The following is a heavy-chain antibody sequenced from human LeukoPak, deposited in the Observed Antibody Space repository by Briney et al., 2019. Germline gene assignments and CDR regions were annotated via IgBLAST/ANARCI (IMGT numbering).Heavy chain of an antibody. Sequence: GGSLRLSCAASGFTFTNYWMSWVRQAPGKGLEWVANIKQYGSEKYYVDSVKGRFIISRDNAKNSLYLQMNSRRAEDTAEYFCASDSVGLWNGGFSWTGAFDVWSQGTVVTVS. CDR3: ASDSVGLWNGGFSWTGAFDV. D-gene: IGHD2-8*01. CDR1: GFTFTNYW. J-gene: IGHJ3*01. CDR2: IKQYGSEK. V-gene: IGHV3-7*01.